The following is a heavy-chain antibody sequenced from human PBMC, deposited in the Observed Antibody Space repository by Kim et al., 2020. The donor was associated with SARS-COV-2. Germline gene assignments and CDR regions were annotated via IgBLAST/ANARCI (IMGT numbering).Heavy chain of an antibody. CDR2: IWYDGSNK. D-gene: IGHD2-15*01. CDR3: ARDLFRVVVAATPDY. Sequence: GGSLRLSCAASGFTFSSYGMHWVRQAPGKGLEWVAVIWYDGSNKYYADSVKGRFTISRDNSKNTLYLQMNSLRAEDTAVYYCARDLFRVVVAATPDYWGQGTLVTVSS. J-gene: IGHJ4*02. V-gene: IGHV3-33*01. CDR1: GFTFSSYG.